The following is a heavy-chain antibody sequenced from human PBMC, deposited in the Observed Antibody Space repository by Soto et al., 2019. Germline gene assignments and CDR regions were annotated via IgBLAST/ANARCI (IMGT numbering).Heavy chain of an antibody. CDR3: ARKDKSGYLNWFDP. Sequence: AESLTISCRTSGYRFTSYWIAWVLQMPGKGLEWMGIIFPSDSDTRYSPSFQGQVTISADRSTSTVFLQWASLKASDTAVYFCARKDKSGYLNWFDPWGQATLVTAPQ. CDR2: IFPSDSDT. J-gene: IGHJ5*02. CDR1: GYRFTSYW. D-gene: IGHD3-22*01. V-gene: IGHV5-51*01.